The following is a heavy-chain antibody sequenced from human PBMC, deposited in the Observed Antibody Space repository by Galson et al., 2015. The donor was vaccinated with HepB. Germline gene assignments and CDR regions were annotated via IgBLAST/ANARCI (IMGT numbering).Heavy chain of an antibody. V-gene: IGHV3-30*18. CDR2: ISYGGDKR. J-gene: IGHJ4*02. D-gene: IGHD1-26*01. CDR1: GFTFSTYG. Sequence: SLRLSCAASGFTFSTYGMHWVRQAPGKGLEWVAAISYGGDKRYYGDSVKGRFTISRDNSKNTLYLHMSSLRAEDTAMYYCAKSHRGEWELLPDFDYWGQGILVTVSS. CDR3: AKSHRGEWELLPDFDY.